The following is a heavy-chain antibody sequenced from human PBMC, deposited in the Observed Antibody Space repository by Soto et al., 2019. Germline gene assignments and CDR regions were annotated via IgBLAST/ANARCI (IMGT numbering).Heavy chain of an antibody. CDR2: ISYDGSNK. J-gene: IGHJ6*02. V-gene: IGHV3-30-3*01. CDR1: GFTFSSYA. D-gene: IGHD2-15*01. Sequence: GGSLRLSCAASGFTFSSYAMHWVRQAPGKGLEWVAVISYDGSNKYYADSVKGRLTISRDNSKNTLYLQMNSLRAEDTAVYYCATDPGSGGMYYYYGIDVWGQGTTGTVSS. CDR3: ATDPGSGGMYYYYGIDV.